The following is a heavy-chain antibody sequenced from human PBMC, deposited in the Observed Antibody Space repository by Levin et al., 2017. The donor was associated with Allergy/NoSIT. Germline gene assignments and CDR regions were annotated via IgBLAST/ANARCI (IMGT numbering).Heavy chain of an antibody. Sequence: SETLSLPCTVSGGSISSSSKYCGWVRQPPLTGLEWIASDYYSWSTYYNPSLKSRVTISVDTSKRQFSLRVNSVTAADTAVYYCATGDEGFDHWGQGTLVTVSS. V-gene: IGHV4-39*07. CDR1: GGSISSSSKY. J-gene: IGHJ4*02. CDR2: DYYSWST. CDR3: ATGDEGFDH.